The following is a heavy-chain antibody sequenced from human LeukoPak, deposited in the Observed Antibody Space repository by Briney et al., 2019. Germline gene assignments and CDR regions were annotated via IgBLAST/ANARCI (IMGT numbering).Heavy chain of an antibody. D-gene: IGHD3-22*01. CDR3: ARAYYYDSGGYYKRGASDI. CDR1: GYAFTSYA. V-gene: IGHV1-69*13. CDR2: IIPIFGTA. J-gene: IGHJ3*02. Sequence: SVKVSCKASGYAFTSYAISWVRQAPGQGLEWMGGIIPIFGTANYAQKFQGRVTITADESTSTAYMELSSLRSEDTAVYYCARAYYYDSGGYYKRGASDIWGQGTMVTVSS.